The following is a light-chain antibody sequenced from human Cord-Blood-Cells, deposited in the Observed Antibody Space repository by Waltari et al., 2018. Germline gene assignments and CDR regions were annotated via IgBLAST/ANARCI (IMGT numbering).Light chain of an antibody. CDR3: QSYDSSNWV. CDR2: EDN. Sequence: NFMLSQPHSVSESPGKTVTISYTRSSGSIASNYVQWYQQRPGSSPTTVIYEDNQRPSGVPYRFSGSIDSSSNSASLTISGLKTEDEADYYCQSYDSSNWVFGGGTKLTVL. J-gene: IGLJ3*02. V-gene: IGLV6-57*01. CDR1: SGSIASNY.